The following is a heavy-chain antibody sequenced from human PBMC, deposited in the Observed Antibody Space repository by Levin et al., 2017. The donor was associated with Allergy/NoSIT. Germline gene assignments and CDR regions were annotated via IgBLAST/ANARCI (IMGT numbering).Heavy chain of an antibody. CDR2: ISHDGSNK. D-gene: IGHD6-19*01. CDR1: GFTFSSYG. CDR3: AKVRDQQWLVSTLDY. V-gene: IGHV3-30*18. Sequence: GESLKISCAASGFTFSSYGMHWVRQAPGKGLEWVAVISHDGSNKYYADSVKGRFTISRDNSKNTPYLHMNSLRAGDTGVENCAKVRDQQWLVSTLDYWGQGTLVNVS. J-gene: IGHJ4*02.